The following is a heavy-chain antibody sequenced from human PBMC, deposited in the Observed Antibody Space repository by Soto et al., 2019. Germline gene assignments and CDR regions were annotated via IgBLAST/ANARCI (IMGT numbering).Heavy chain of an antibody. CDR1: GFTFRSSW. CDR3: ARGPTGWYGYDY. CDR2: INSDASTK. Sequence: EVQLVESGGGLVQPGGSLRLSCVASGFTFRSSWMHWVRQAPGKGLVGVSRINSDASTKNYADYVEGRFTIARDNAENTLYLQMDSLTAEDTAVYYCARGPTGWYGYDYWGQGTLVTVSS. D-gene: IGHD6-19*01. J-gene: IGHJ4*02. V-gene: IGHV3-74*01.